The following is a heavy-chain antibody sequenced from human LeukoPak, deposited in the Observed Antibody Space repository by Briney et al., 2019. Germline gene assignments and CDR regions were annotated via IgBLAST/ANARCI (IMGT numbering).Heavy chain of an antibody. CDR2: IYTSGST. D-gene: IGHD3-16*01. J-gene: IGHJ4*02. V-gene: IGHV4-61*02. CDR1: GGSTSSGSYY. Sequence: SQTLSLTCTVSGGSTSSGSYYWSWIRQPAGKGLEWIGRIYTSGSTNYNPSLKSRVTISVDTSKNQFSLKLSSVTAADTAVYYCARRPSGIMMGAYFDYWGQGTLVTVSS. CDR3: ARRPSGIMMGAYFDY.